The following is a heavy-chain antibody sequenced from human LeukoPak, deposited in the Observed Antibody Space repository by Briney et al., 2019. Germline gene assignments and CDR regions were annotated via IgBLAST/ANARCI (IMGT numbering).Heavy chain of an antibody. CDR3: AKASRGPGETY. J-gene: IGHJ4*02. Sequence: PGGSLRLSCAASGFTISSYWMSWVRQAPGKGLEWVANIKQDGSEKQYVDSVKGRFTISRDNVKNSLYLQMNSLRVEDTAVYYCAKASRGPGETYWGQGTLVTVSS. CDR2: IKQDGSEK. D-gene: IGHD3-10*01. CDR1: GFTISSYW. V-gene: IGHV3-7*01.